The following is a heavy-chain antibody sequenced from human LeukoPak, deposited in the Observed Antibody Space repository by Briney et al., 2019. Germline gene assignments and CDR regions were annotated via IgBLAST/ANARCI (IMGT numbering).Heavy chain of an antibody. V-gene: IGHV4-59*04. CDR1: GGSINNYY. Sequence: SETLSLTCTVSGGSINNYYWSWIRQPPGKGLEWIGYIYHSGSTYYNPSLKSRVTISVDRSKNQFSLKLSSVTAADTAVYYCAVAGAPDNWFDPWGQGTLVTVSS. J-gene: IGHJ5*02. CDR2: IYHSGST. D-gene: IGHD6-13*01. CDR3: AVAGAPDNWFDP.